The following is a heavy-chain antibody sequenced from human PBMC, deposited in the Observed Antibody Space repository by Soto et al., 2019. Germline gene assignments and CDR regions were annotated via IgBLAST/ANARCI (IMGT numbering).Heavy chain of an antibody. CDR2: IRGNAGAT. CDR3: AKDRRGGEYPAFDL. Sequence: EVQLLESGGGLLRPGGPLSLSCPPSDFPASAFDWGWSRQAPGTGLGGSSLIRGNAGATYHAASVEGRLTISRDTSENTVYLQMNSLRAEDTALYYCAKDRRGGEYPAFDLWGQGTMVTVSS. CDR1: DFPASAFD. V-gene: IGHV3-23*01. D-gene: IGHD2-21*01. J-gene: IGHJ3*01.